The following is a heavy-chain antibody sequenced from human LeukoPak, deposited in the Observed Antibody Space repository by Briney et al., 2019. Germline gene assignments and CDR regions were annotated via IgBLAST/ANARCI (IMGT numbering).Heavy chain of an antibody. Sequence: ASVKVSCKASGYTFTGYYMHWVRQAPGQGLEWMGRISTYNGHTNYARKVQGRVTMTTDTSTSTAYMELRSLRSDDTAVYYCAREGGRYCSGGSCYSSNGWYGGLNYWGQGTLVTVSS. CDR2: ISTYNGHT. CDR1: GYTFTGYY. D-gene: IGHD2-15*01. J-gene: IGHJ4*02. V-gene: IGHV1-18*04. CDR3: AREGGRYCSGGSCYSSNGWYGGLNY.